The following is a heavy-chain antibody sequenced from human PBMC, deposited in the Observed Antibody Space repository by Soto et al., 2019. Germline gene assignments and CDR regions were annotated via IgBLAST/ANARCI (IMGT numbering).Heavy chain of an antibody. D-gene: IGHD2-2*01. J-gene: IGHJ6*02. Sequence: QVQLVESGGGVVQPGRSLRLSCAASGFTFSSYGMHWVRQAPGKGLEWVAVISYEGSNKYYADSVKGRFTISRDNSKNTLYLQMNSLRAEDTAVYYCAKSDCSSTSCPLYYYYYYGMDVWGQGTTVTVSS. CDR3: AKSDCSSTSCPLYYYYYYGMDV. V-gene: IGHV3-30*18. CDR2: ISYEGSNK. CDR1: GFTFSSYG.